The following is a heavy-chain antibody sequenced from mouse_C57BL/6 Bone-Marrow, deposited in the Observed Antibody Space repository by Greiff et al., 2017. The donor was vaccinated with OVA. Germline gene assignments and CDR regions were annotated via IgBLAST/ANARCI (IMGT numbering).Heavy chain of an antibody. V-gene: IGHV1-74*01. D-gene: IGHD1-1*01. CDR2: IHPSDSDT. CDR1: GYTFTSYW. CDR3: ALIYSAY. J-gene: IGHJ2*01. Sequence: QVQLQQPGAELVKPGASVKVSCKASGYTFTSYWMHWVKQRPGQGLEWIGRIHPSDSDTNYNQKFKGKATFTADTSSNTAYMQLSSLTTEDSAIYYCALIYSAYWGQGTTLTVSS.